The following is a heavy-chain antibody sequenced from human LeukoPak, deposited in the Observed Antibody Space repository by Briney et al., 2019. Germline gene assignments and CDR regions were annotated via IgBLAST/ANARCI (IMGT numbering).Heavy chain of an antibody. V-gene: IGHV3-64*01. CDR2: ISSNGGST. D-gene: IGHD1-20*01. CDR1: GFTFSRYA. CDR3: ARDFGLTGKVDY. Sequence: GRSLRLSCAASGFTFSRYAMHWVRQAPGKGLESVSAISSNGGSTYYANSVKGRFTISRDNSKNTLYLQMGSLRAEDLAVYYCARDFGLTGKVDYWGQGTLVTVSS. J-gene: IGHJ4*02.